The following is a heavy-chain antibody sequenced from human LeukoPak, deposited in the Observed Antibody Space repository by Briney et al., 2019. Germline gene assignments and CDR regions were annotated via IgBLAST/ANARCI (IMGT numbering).Heavy chain of an antibody. J-gene: IGHJ3*02. Sequence: SETLSFTCTVSGDSISNYNWRWIRKPAGKGLEWIMSYYSSCDTNYNPSLQSRVTISVDKSNNQFSLQRSSVTAADTAVYYCARELKAAAGRDTIWGQGTMVTVSS. CDR3: ARELKAAAGRDTI. CDR1: GDSISNYN. CDR2: YYSSCDT. D-gene: IGHD6-13*01. V-gene: IGHV4-4*07.